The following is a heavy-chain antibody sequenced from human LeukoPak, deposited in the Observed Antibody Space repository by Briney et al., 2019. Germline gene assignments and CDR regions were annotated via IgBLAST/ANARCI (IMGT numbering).Heavy chain of an antibody. J-gene: IGHJ5*02. CDR1: GGSINGYY. Sequence: KPSETLSLTCTVSGGSINGYYWTWIRQPPGKGLEWIGYISDSGSTNYNPSLKSRVTMSVDSSSTEFSLRLNSVTAADTAVYYCARVFRGAVTSNWFDPWGQGTLVTVSS. CDR3: ARVFRGAVTSNWFDP. V-gene: IGHV4-59*01. CDR2: ISDSGST. D-gene: IGHD4-17*01.